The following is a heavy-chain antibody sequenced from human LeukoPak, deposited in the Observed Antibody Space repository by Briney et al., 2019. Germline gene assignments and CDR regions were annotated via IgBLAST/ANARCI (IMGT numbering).Heavy chain of an antibody. Sequence: PSETLSLTCAVYGGSFSGYYWGWLRQPPGKGLEWIGTIYHSGSTYYNPSLKSRVTISVDTSKNQFSLKLSSVTAADTAVYYCARGQARLSWFDPWGQGTLVTVSS. V-gene: IGHV4-34*01. CDR1: GGSFSGYY. CDR3: ARGQARLSWFDP. D-gene: IGHD6-19*01. CDR2: IYHSGST. J-gene: IGHJ5*02.